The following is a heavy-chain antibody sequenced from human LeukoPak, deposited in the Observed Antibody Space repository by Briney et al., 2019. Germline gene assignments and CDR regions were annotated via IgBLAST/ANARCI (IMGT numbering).Heavy chain of an antibody. D-gene: IGHD2-2*01. CDR2: IYYSGST. Sequence: PSQTLSLTCTVSGGSISSGGYYWSWIRQHPGKGLEWIGYIYYSGSTYYNPSLKSRVTISVDTSENQFSLKLSSVTAADTAVYYCAGYCSSTSCYDYWGQGTLVTVSS. V-gene: IGHV4-31*03. CDR1: GGSISSGGYY. CDR3: AGYCSSTSCYDY. J-gene: IGHJ4*02.